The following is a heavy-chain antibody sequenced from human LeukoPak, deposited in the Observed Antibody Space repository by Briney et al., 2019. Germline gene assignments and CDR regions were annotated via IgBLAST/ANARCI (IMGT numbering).Heavy chain of an antibody. Sequence: PGGSLRLSCAASGYTFSGYAMSWVRQAPGKGLEWVSAISGSTGTIYYADSVKGRLTISRENSKNTLYLQMKSLRAEDTAIYHCARIKGYFDSGNYYGFFDYWGQGTLVTVSS. CDR3: ARIKGYFDSGNYYGFFDY. CDR1: GYTFSGYA. J-gene: IGHJ4*02. CDR2: ISGSTGTI. V-gene: IGHV3-23*01. D-gene: IGHD3-10*01.